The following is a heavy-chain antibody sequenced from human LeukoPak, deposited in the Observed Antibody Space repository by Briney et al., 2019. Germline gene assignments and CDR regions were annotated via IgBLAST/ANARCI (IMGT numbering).Heavy chain of an antibody. CDR1: GGSFSGYY. D-gene: IGHD3-10*01. V-gene: IGHV4-34*01. J-gene: IGHJ3*02. CDR3: ASGRITMVRGRSHAFDI. Sequence: SETLSLTCAVYGGSFSGYYWSWIRQPPGKGLEWIGEINHSGSTNYNPSLKSRVTISVDTSKNQFSLKLSSVTAADTAVYYCASGRITMVRGRSHAFDIWGQGTMVTVSS. CDR2: INHSGST.